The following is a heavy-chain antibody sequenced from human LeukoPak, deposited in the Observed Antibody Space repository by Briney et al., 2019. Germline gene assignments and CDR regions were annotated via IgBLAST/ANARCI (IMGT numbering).Heavy chain of an antibody. CDR3: AELGITMIGGV. D-gene: IGHD3-10*02. CDR2: ISSSGSAI. J-gene: IGHJ6*04. Sequence: GGSLRLSCVASGFTFSPYEMTWVRQAPGKGLEWVSYISSSGSAIYYADSVKGRFTISRDNAKNSLYLQMNSLRAEDTAVYYCAELGITMIGGVWGKGTTVTISS. CDR1: GFTFSPYE. V-gene: IGHV3-48*03.